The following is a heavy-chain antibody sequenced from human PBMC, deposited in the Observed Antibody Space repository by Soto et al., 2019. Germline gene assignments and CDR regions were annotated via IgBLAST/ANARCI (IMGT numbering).Heavy chain of an antibody. D-gene: IGHD3-9*01. CDR2: ISYDGSNK. CDR1: GFTFSSYG. Sequence: QVQLVESGGGVVQPGRSLSLSCVASGFTFSSYGIHWVRQAPGKGLEWVAVISYDGSNKYYADSVKGRFTISRDNSKNTLYLQMNSLRGEDTAVYYCAKPVTGHSYHYGMDVWGQGTTVTVSS. J-gene: IGHJ6*02. CDR3: AKPVTGHSYHYGMDV. V-gene: IGHV3-30*18.